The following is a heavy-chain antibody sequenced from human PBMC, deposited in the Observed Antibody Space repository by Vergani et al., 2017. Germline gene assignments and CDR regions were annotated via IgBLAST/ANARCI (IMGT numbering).Heavy chain of an antibody. Sequence: EVQLVESGGGLVQPGGSLRLSCAASGFTFSSYDMHWVRQATGKGLEWVSAIGTAGDTYYPGSVKGRFTISRENAKNSLYLQMNSLRAEDTAVYYCASVQLGSGPELDAFDIWGQGTMVTVSS. CDR3: ASVQLGSGPELDAFDI. CDR2: IGTAGDT. CDR1: GFTFSSYD. D-gene: IGHD1-1*01. V-gene: IGHV3-13*01. J-gene: IGHJ3*02.